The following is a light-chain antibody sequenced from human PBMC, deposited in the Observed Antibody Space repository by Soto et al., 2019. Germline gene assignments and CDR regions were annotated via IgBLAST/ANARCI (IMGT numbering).Light chain of an antibody. J-gene: IGKJ2*01. Sequence: EIVLTQSPATLFLSPGERATLSCRASQSVSSYLAWYQQKPGQAPRLLIYDASNRATGIPARFSGSGSGTYFTLTISSLEPEDFAVYDCQQRSNWHTFGQGTKLEIK. V-gene: IGKV3-11*01. CDR3: QQRSNWHT. CDR2: DAS. CDR1: QSVSSY.